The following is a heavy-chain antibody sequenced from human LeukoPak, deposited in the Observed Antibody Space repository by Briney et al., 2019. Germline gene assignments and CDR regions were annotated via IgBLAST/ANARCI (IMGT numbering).Heavy chain of an antibody. CDR1: GFTFSTHA. V-gene: IGHV4-34*01. CDR2: VNLQGST. CDR3: AREGGPYRPLDY. J-gene: IGHJ4*02. Sequence: LRLSCTASGFTFSTHAMHWVRQPPGKGLEWIGEVNLQGSTNYNPSLMGRVAISVDTSENHISLQLTSVTAADTAVYYCAREGGPYRPLDYSGQGTLVTVSS.